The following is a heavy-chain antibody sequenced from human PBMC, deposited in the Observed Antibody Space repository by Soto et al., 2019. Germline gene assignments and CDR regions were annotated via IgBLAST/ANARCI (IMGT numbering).Heavy chain of an antibody. V-gene: IGHV4-59*08. CDR2: IYYSGST. J-gene: IGHJ6*03. Sequence: WIRQPPGKGLEWIGYIYYSGSTNYNPSLKSRVTISVDTSKNQFSLKLSSVTAADTAVYYCARQDYDYYMDVWGKGTTVTVSS. CDR3: ARQDYDYYMDV.